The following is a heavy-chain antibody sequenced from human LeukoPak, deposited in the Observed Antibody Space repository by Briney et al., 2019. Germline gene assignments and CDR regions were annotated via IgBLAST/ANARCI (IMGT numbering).Heavy chain of an antibody. Sequence: GGSLRLSCTASGFTFGDHAMNWVRQAPGKGLEGEGIIRSKTYGGTTEYAAGVKGRFTNTTDDSKSIAYLQMSSLKTEDTAVYYCTRGRAVVDPWGQRALVTVSS. V-gene: IGHV3-49*04. CDR3: TRGRAVVDP. D-gene: IGHD6-19*01. CDR2: IRSKTYGGTT. J-gene: IGHJ5*02. CDR1: GFTFGDHA.